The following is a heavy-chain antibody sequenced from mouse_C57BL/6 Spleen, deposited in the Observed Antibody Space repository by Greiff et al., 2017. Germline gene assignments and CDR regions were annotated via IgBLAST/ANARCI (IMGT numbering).Heavy chain of an antibody. CDR3: ARDGVYGNYGAY. D-gene: IGHD2-1*01. J-gene: IGHJ3*01. CDR2: IYPGDGDT. CDR1: GYAFSSYW. V-gene: IGHV1-80*01. Sequence: VQRVESGAELVKPGASVKISCKASGYAFSSYWMNWVKQRPGKGLEWIGQIYPGDGDTNYNGKFKGKATLTADKSSSTAYMQLSSLTSEDSAVYFCARDGVYGNYGAYWGQGTLVTVSA.